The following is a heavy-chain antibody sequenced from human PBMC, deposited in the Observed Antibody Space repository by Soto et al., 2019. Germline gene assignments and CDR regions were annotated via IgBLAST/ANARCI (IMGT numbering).Heavy chain of an antibody. J-gene: IGHJ4*02. D-gene: IGHD3-3*01. CDR3: ARVRVFGVVTYDY. Sequence: GGSLRLSCAASGFTFSSYNINWVRQAPGKGLEWVSYISSSSSTIYYADSVKGRFTISRDNAKNSLYLQMNSLRDEDTAVYYCARVRVFGVVTYDYWGQGTLVTVSS. CDR2: ISSSSSTI. CDR1: GFTFSSYN. V-gene: IGHV3-48*02.